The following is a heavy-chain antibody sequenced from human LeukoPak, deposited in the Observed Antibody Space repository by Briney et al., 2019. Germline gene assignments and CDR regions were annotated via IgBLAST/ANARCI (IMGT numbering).Heavy chain of an antibody. V-gene: IGHV3-53*01. CDR3: ARGDYGSGSPYYYYYMDV. CDR2: IYSGGST. CDR1: GFTVSSNY. D-gene: IGHD3-10*01. Sequence: GGSLRLSCAASGFTVSSNYMSWVRQGPGKGLEWVSVIYSGGSTYYAASVKGRFTISRDNSKNTLFLQMNSLRAEHTAVYYCARGDYGSGSPYYYYYMDVWGKGTTVTISS. J-gene: IGHJ6*03.